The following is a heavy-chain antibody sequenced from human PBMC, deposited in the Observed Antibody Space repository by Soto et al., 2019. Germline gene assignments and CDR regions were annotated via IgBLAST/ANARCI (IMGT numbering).Heavy chain of an antibody. Sequence: SETLSLTCTVSCGSISSYYWSWIRQPPGKGLEWIGYIYYSGSTNCNPSLKSRVTISVDTSKNQFSLKLSSVTAADTAVYYCARDFDGAFDIWGQGTMVTVSS. J-gene: IGHJ3*02. V-gene: IGHV4-59*01. CDR1: CGSISSYY. CDR2: IYYSGST. CDR3: ARDFDGAFDI.